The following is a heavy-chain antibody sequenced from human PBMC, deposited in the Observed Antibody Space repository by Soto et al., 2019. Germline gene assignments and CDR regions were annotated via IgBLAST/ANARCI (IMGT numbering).Heavy chain of an antibody. V-gene: IGHV1-69*13. CDR3: VRVVAIPGYPDN. CDR2: IVPIVDTS. CDR1: GYTFTSYA. Sequence: SVKVSCKASGYTFTSYAISWVRQAPGQGLEWMGGIVPIVDTSTYAQKFQGRVTITADESTSTAYMELSSLRSDDTAIYYCVRVVAIPGYPDNWGQGTLVTVSS. J-gene: IGHJ4*02. D-gene: IGHD5-12*01.